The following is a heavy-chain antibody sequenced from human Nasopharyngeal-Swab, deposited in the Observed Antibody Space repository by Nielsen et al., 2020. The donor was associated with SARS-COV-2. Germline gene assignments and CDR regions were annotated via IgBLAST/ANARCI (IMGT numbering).Heavy chain of an antibody. D-gene: IGHD5-18*01. CDR3: AQAKYVDTDNSDYGMDV. CDR2: ISSDGSNK. V-gene: IGHV3-33*01. J-gene: IGHJ6*02. CDR1: GFTFSSYG. Sequence: LKISCAAYGFTFSSYGMHWVRQAPGKGLGWVAVISSDGSNKYYADSMKGRFTISRNNSQNTQYLQMNSLRAEDTAVYYCAQAKYVDTDNSDYGMDVWGQGTTVTVSS.